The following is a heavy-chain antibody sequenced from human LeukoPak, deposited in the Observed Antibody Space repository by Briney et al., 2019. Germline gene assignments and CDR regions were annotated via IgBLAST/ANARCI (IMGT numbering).Heavy chain of an antibody. V-gene: IGHV4-30-4*01. CDR3: ARGLRFLEWLLWGVGFDP. J-gene: IGHJ5*02. D-gene: IGHD3-3*01. Sequence: PSQTLSLTCTFSGGSISGADYYWSWIRQPPGKGLEWIGYIYYSGSTYYNPSLKSRVSISVDTSKNQFSLKLSSVTAADTAVYYCARGLRFLEWLLWGVGFDPWGQGTLVTVSS. CDR1: GGSISGADYY. CDR2: IYYSGST.